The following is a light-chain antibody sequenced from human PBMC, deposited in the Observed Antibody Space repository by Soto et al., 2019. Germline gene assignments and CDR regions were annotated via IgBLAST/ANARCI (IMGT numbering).Light chain of an antibody. CDR2: GAS. V-gene: IGKV3-15*01. CDR1: QSVSSN. Sequence: EIVMTQSPATLSVSPGERATLSCRASQSVSSNLAWYQQKPGQAPRLLIYGASTRATGIPARFSGSGSGTEFTITISSLQSEDFAVYYCQQYNNWPTWTFGQGTKLEIK. J-gene: IGKJ1*01. CDR3: QQYNNWPTWT.